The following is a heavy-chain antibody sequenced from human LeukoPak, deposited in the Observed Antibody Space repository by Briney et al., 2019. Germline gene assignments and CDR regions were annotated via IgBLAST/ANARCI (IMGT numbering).Heavy chain of an antibody. J-gene: IGHJ4*02. CDR3: ARDLVTGRNGLDY. CDR2: ISYDGSNK. V-gene: IGHV3-30-3*01. Sequence: SCKASGGTFSSYAMHWVRQAPGKGLEWVAVISYDGSNKYYADSVKGRFTISRDNSKNTLYLQMNSLRAEDTAVYYCARDLVTGRNGLDYWGQGTLVTVSS. D-gene: IGHD1-14*01. CDR1: GGTFSSYA.